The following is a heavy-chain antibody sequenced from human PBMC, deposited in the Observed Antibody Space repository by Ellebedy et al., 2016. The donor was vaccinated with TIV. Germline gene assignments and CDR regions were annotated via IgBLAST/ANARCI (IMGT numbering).Heavy chain of an antibody. Sequence: GGSLRLXXAASGFTFSSYSMNWVRQAPGKGLEWVPCISAIDNTYYAESVKGRFTISRDNAKNSVYLQMNSLRPEDTAVYYCASRAASTGYFDWLLSNWGQGALVTVSS. D-gene: IGHD3-9*01. J-gene: IGHJ4*02. V-gene: IGHV3-21*01. CDR1: GFTFSSYS. CDR3: ASRAASTGYFDWLLSN. CDR2: ISAIDNT.